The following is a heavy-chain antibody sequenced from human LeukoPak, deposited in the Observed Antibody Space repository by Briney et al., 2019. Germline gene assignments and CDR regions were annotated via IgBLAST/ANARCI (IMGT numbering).Heavy chain of an antibody. CDR1: SGSISSYY. Sequence: SETLSLTCTVSSGSISSYYWSWIRQPPGKGLEWIGYIYYSGSTNYNPSLKSRVTMSVDTSKNQFSLKLSSATAADTAVYYCARMDPEWEQARGFDSWGQGTLVTVSS. CDR3: ARMDPEWEQARGFDS. D-gene: IGHD1-26*01. CDR2: IYYSGST. V-gene: IGHV4-59*08. J-gene: IGHJ4*02.